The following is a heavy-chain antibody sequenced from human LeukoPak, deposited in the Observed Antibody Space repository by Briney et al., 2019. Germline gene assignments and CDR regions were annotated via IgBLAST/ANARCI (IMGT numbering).Heavy chain of an antibody. J-gene: IGHJ4*02. CDR2: ISPDGTNI. CDR3: ARDGVATNDY. V-gene: IGHV3-64*02. CDR1: GFTFSSYG. D-gene: IGHD5-12*01. Sequence: PGRSLRLSCAASGFTFSSYGMSWVRQAPGKRLEYVSGISPDGTNIFYADSVKGRFTMSRDNSNNMVYLQMGSLRPEDTAVYYCARDGVATNDYWGQGILVAVSS.